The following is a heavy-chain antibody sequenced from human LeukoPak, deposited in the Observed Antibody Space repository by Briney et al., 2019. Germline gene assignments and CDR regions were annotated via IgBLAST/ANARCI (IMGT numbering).Heavy chain of an antibody. CDR1: GFTFSSYA. D-gene: IGHD6-19*01. V-gene: IGHV3-23*01. J-gene: IGHJ4*02. CDR2: ISGSGGST. Sequence: GGSLRLSCAASGFTFSSYAMSWVRQAPGKGLEWVSAISGSGGSTHYADSVKGRFTISRDNSKNTLYLQMNSLRAEDTAVYYCGKGIAVAGRSFDYWGQGTLVTVSS. CDR3: GKGIAVAGRSFDY.